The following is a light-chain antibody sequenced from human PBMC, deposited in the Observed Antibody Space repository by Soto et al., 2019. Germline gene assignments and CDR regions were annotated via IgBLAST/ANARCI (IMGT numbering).Light chain of an antibody. CDR3: QRYNDYQYI. CDR1: QSITTW. Sequence: DIQMIQSPSTLSASVGDRVTITCRASQSITTWLAWYQQKPGKAPKLLIYKATNLQSGVPSRFSGSGSGTEFSLTISSLQPDDFATYYCQRYNDYQYIFGQGTKLEIK. CDR2: KAT. V-gene: IGKV1-5*03. J-gene: IGKJ2*01.